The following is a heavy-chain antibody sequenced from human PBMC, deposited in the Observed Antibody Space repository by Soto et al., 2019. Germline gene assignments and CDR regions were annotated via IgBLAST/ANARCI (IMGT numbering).Heavy chain of an antibody. CDR2: MTATGVSI. D-gene: IGHD6-6*01. CDR3: AKDSIPYSSSYDLDH. CDR1: GFSFSGYA. V-gene: IGHV3-23*01. Sequence: EVQLLESGGGLVQPGGSLRLSCVASGFSFSGYAMSWVRQAPGKGLVWVSSMTATGVSIYYADSERGRFTISRDNSKNTLYLQMSSLSVEDTARYYCAKDSIPYSSSYDLDHWGRGALVTVSS. J-gene: IGHJ4*02.